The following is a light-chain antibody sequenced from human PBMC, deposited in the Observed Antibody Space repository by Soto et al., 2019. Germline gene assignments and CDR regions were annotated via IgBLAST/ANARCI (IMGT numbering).Light chain of an antibody. CDR1: QDISNY. J-gene: IGKJ1*01. Sequence: DIQMTQSPSSLSASVGDRVTITCQASQDISNYLNWYQQRPGKAPKVLIYAASSLESGVPSRFSGSGSGTDFTLTISSLQPEDFATYYCQQSYSTLRTFGQGTKVDIK. CDR2: AAS. CDR3: QQSYSTLRT. V-gene: IGKV1-39*01.